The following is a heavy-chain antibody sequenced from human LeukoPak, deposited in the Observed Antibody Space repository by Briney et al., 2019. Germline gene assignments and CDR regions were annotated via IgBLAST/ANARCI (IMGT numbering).Heavy chain of an antibody. J-gene: IGHJ4*02. Sequence: YPGGSLRLSCAASGFPFDDFTLHGFGQLPGKGLHWVSLIFWVGTYQYYEDSVKGRFTISRHNSRNTLFLDMKSLTTDDSGLYYCARDDQTYCSSSTCYGGAFESWGQGTLVIVSS. V-gene: IGHV3-43*01. CDR2: IFWVGTYQ. CDR3: ARDDQTYCSSSTCYGGAFES. D-gene: IGHD2-2*01. CDR1: GFPFDDFT.